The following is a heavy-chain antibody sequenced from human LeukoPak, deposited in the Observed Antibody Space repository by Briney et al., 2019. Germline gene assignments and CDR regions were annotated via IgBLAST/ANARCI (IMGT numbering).Heavy chain of an antibody. CDR2: INYSGST. J-gene: IGHJ4*02. Sequence: SETLSLTCTVSGGSVSSTTYYWSWIRQPPGKGLEWIASINYSGSTNYNPSLKSRVTISVDTSKNQFSLKLTSVTAADTAVYYCARRLYYDGNPFDYWGQGTLVTVSS. V-gene: IGHV4-39*07. D-gene: IGHD4-23*01. CDR1: GGSVSSTTYY. CDR3: ARRLYYDGNPFDY.